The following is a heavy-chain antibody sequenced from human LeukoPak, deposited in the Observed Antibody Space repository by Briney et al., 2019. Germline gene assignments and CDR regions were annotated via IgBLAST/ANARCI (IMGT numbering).Heavy chain of an antibody. V-gene: IGHV3-30*04. CDR3: ARQMTSTRLFDS. J-gene: IGHJ4*02. Sequence: GGSLRLSCVASGFMFSDHAFHWVRQSPDKGLEWVALIGSDGSKKYYADSVQGRFTVSKENSKNTLFLQMNTLRADDTAVYFCARQMTSTRLFDSWGQGTLVTVSS. CDR1: GFMFSDHA. D-gene: IGHD5/OR15-5a*01. CDR2: IGSDGSKK.